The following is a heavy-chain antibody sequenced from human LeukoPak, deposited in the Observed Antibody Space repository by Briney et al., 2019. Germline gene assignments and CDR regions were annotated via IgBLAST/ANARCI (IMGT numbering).Heavy chain of an antibody. Sequence: PGGSLRLSCAASGFTFSSYGMHWVRQAPGKGLEWVAVISYDGSNKYYADSVKGRFTISRDNSKNTLYLQMNSLRAEDTAVYYCAREDVVVVAAYDAFDIWGQGTMVTVSS. V-gene: IGHV3-30*03. D-gene: IGHD2-15*01. CDR1: GFTFSSYG. J-gene: IGHJ3*02. CDR2: ISYDGSNK. CDR3: AREDVVVVAAYDAFDI.